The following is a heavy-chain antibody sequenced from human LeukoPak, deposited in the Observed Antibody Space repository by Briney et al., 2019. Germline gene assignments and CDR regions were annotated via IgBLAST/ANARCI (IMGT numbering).Heavy chain of an antibody. D-gene: IGHD3-3*01. Sequence: ASVKVSCKASGYTFTSYDINWVRQATGQGLEWMGWMNPNSGNTGYAQKFQGRVTITRNTSISTAYMELSSLRSEDTAVYYCARGVRYYYYYYYVDVWGKGTTVTVSS. CDR1: GYTFTSYD. CDR2: MNPNSGNT. V-gene: IGHV1-8*03. J-gene: IGHJ6*03. CDR3: ARGVRYYYYYYYVDV.